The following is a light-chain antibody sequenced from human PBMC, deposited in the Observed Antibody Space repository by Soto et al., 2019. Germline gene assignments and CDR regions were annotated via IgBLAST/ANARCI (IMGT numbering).Light chain of an antibody. CDR2: DSS. CDR1: PSTNNW. V-gene: IGKV1-5*01. Sequence: DIQLTQSPSTLSASVGARVTITCRASPSTNNWLAWYQQTPGKAPKILISDSSTFESGVPSRFSGSGSGTEFTLTTSSLQTDDFAADDGHQYKSYSACGQGTKLEI. CDR3: HQYKSYSA. J-gene: IGKJ2*01.